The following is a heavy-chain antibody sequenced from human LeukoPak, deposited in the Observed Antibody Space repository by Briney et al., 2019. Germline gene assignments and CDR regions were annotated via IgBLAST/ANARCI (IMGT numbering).Heavy chain of an antibody. CDR2: ISSSSSYI. CDR1: GFTFSSYS. CDR3: ARDRSKWFGELFRYYYGMTS. J-gene: IGHJ6*02. D-gene: IGHD3-10*01. V-gene: IGHV3-21*01. Sequence: GGSLRLSCAASGFTFSSYSMNWVRQAPGKGLEWVSSISSSSSYIYYADSVKGRFTISRDNAKNSLYLQMNSLRAEDTAVYYCARDRSKWFGELFRYYYGMTSGAKGPRSPSP.